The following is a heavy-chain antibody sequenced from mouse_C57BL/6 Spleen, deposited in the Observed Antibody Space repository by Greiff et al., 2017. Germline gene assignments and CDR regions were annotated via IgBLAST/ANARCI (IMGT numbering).Heavy chain of an antibody. D-gene: IGHD4-1*01. Sequence: EVKLVESEGGLVQPGSSMKLSCTASGFTFSDYYMAWVRQVPEKGLEWVANINYDGSSTYYLDSLKSRFIISRDNAKNILYLQMSSLKSEDTATYYCARDRGGELAYWGQGTLVTVSA. V-gene: IGHV5-16*01. CDR2: INYDGSST. CDR3: ARDRGGELAY. J-gene: IGHJ3*01. CDR1: GFTFSDYY.